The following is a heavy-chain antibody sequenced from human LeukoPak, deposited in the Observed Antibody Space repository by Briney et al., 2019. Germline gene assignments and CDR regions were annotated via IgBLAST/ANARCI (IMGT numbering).Heavy chain of an antibody. D-gene: IGHD1-26*01. Sequence: SVKVSCKASGGTFSSYAISWVRQAPGQGLEWMGGIIPIFGTANYAQKFQGRVTVTTDESTSTAYMELSSLRSEDTAVYYCARDSGSYLYFDYWGQGTLVTVSS. J-gene: IGHJ4*02. V-gene: IGHV1-69*05. CDR1: GGTFSSYA. CDR3: ARDSGSYLYFDY. CDR2: IIPIFGTA.